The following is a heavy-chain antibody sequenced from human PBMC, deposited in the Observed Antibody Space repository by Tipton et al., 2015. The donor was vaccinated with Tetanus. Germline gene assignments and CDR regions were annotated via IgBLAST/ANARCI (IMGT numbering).Heavy chain of an antibody. CDR3: ARLHLRTFASSSGY. CDR1: GYTFATYW. J-gene: IGHJ1*01. Sequence: QLVQSGAEVKKPGESLKISCECSGYTFATYWIAWVRQMPGKGLEWMGIIYPGDSETRYSPSLQGHVTMSADKSINTAYLQWSSLKASDTAIYYCARLHLRTFASSSGYWGHGTMVTVSS. D-gene: IGHD6-6*01. CDR2: IYPGDSET. V-gene: IGHV5-51*01.